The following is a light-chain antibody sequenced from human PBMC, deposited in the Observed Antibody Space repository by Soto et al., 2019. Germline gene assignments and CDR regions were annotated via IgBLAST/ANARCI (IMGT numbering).Light chain of an antibody. Sequence: QSALTQPASVSGSPGQSITISCTGTSSDVGSYNYVSWYQHHPGKAPKLLIYDVNNRPSGVSNRFSGSKSGNMASLTISGLQAEDEADYYCNSYTSSSTYVFGTGTKVTVL. J-gene: IGLJ1*01. CDR2: DVN. CDR1: SSDVGSYNY. CDR3: NSYTSSSTYV. V-gene: IGLV2-14*03.